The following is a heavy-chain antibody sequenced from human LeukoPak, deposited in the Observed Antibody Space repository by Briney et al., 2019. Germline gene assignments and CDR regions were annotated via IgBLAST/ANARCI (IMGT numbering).Heavy chain of an antibody. CDR2: IYGIGAP. CDR1: GGSINSFF. V-gene: IGHV4-4*07. CDR3: ASDRDIVVLPGAGFPSWFDP. D-gene: IGHD2-2*01. J-gene: IGHJ5*02. Sequence: SETLSLTCTASGGSINSFFWSWIRQPAGKGLEWFRLIYGIGAPNPNPSLKSRFTMSVDTSKNHSSLKLSSVTAADTAVYYCASDRDIVVLPGAGFPSWFDPWGQGTLVTVYS.